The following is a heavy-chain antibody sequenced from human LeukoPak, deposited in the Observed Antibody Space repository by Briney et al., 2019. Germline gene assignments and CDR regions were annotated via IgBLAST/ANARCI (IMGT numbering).Heavy chain of an antibody. CDR1: GFTFSSYW. CDR2: IKQDGSEK. D-gene: IGHD5-12*01. CDR3: ARVLSSYHIVATITSGSGSDWFDP. J-gene: IGHJ5*02. V-gene: IGHV3-7*01. Sequence: GGSLRLSCAASGFTFSSYWMSWVRQAPGKGLEWVANIKQDGSEKYYVDSVKGRFTISRDNAKNSLYLQMNSLRAEDTAVYYCARVLSSYHIVATITSGSGSDWFDPWGQGTLVTVSS.